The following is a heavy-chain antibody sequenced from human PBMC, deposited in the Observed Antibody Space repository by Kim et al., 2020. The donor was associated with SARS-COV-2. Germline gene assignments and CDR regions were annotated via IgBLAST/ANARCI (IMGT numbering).Heavy chain of an antibody. CDR3: ARRVGGYSSRWYFGGYYMDV. J-gene: IGHJ6*03. CDR1: GYSFTSYW. D-gene: IGHD6-13*01. CDR2: IYPGDSDT. V-gene: IGHV5-51*01. Sequence: GESLKISCKGSGYSFTSYWIGWVRQMPGKGLEWMGIIYPGDSDTRYSPSFQGQVTIPADKSISTAYLQWSSLKASDTAMYYCARRVGGYSSRWYFGGYYMDVWGKGTTVTVSS.